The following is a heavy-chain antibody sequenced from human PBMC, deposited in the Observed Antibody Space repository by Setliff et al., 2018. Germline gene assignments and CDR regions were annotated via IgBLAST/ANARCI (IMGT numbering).Heavy chain of an antibody. V-gene: IGHV4-39*07. Sequence: PSETLSLTCTVSGGSISSSSYYWGWIRQPPGKGLEWIGSIYYSGSTYYNPSLKSRVTISVDTSKNQFSLQLSSVTAADTAVYYCARDRVGATNRHRLYYFDYWGQGTLVTVSS. CDR2: IYYSGST. CDR3: ARDRVGATNRHRLYYFDY. D-gene: IGHD1-26*01. CDR1: GGSISSSSYY. J-gene: IGHJ4*02.